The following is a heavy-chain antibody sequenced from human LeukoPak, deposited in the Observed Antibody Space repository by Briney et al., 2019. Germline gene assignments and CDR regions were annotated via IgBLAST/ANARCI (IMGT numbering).Heavy chain of an antibody. CDR1: GGSISSYY. CDR2: IYTSGST. J-gene: IGHJ3*02. CDR3: ASYSSGWYSGAFDI. Sequence: ASETLSLTCTVSGGSISSYYWSWIRQPAGKGLEWIGRIYTSGSTNYNPSLKSRVTMSVDTSKNQFSLKLSSVTAADTAVYYRASYSSGWYSGAFDIWGQGTMVTVSS. D-gene: IGHD6-13*01. V-gene: IGHV4-4*07.